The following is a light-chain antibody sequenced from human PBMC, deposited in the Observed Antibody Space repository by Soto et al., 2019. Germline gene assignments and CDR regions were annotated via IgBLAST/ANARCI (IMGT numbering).Light chain of an antibody. V-gene: IGKV1-27*01. CDR1: QGISNY. CDR3: QKYNSAPHT. Sequence: DIQMTQSPSSLSASVGERVTITCRASQGISNYLAWYQQKPGKVPKLLIYAASTLQSGVPSRFSGSGSGTYFTLTISSLQPEDVATYYWQKYNSAPHTFGQGTKLEIK. CDR2: AAS. J-gene: IGKJ2*01.